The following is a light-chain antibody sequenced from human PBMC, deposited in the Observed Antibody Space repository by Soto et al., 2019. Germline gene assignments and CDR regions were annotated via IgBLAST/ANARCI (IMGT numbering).Light chain of an antibody. V-gene: IGLV2-8*01. CDR1: SSDVGFYNF. CDR3: ASYAGTKLFV. CDR2: EVT. Sequence: QSVLTQPPSASGSPGQSLTISCTGTSSDVGFYNFVSWYQQRPGKAPKLVIYEVTKRPSGVPDRFSGSKSGSTASPTVSGLQADDEAEYYCASYAGTKLFVFGSGTKVTVL. J-gene: IGLJ1*01.